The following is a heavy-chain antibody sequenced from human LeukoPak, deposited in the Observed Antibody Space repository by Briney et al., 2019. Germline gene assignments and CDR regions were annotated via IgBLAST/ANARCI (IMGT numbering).Heavy chain of an antibody. CDR3: ARYGSSWPFDY. CDR1: GFTVSSNY. D-gene: IGHD6-13*01. V-gene: IGHV3-66*01. CDR2: IYSGGST. Sequence: GGSLRLSCAASGFTVSSNYMSWVRQAPGKGLEWVSVIYSGGSTYYADSVKGRFTISRDNSKNTLYLQMNSLRAEGTAVYYCARYGSSWPFDYWGHGTLVTVSS. J-gene: IGHJ4*01.